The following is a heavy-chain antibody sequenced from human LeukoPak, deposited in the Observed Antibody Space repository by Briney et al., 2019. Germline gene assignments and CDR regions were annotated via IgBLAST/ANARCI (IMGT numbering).Heavy chain of an antibody. CDR1: GYTFTSYY. CDR3: AGEGRIAFDI. D-gene: IGHD2-15*01. V-gene: IGHV1-46*01. CDR2: INPSGGST. J-gene: IGHJ3*02. Sequence: GASVKVSCKASGYTFTSYYMHWVRQAPGQGLEWMGVINPSGGSTSYAQKFQGRVTMTRDTSTSTVYMELSSLRSEDTAAYYCAGEGRIAFDIWGQGTMVTVSS.